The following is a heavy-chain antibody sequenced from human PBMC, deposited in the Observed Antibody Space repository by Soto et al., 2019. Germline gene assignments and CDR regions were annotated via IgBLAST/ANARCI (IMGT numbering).Heavy chain of an antibody. Sequence: QVQLVQSGAEVKKPGASVKVSCKASGYTFTGYYMHWERPAPGHELEWMGWINPNSGGTNYAQKFQGWVTMTRDTSISTAYMELSRLRSDDTAVYYCARGPYSSGWYDKWFDPWGQGTLVTVSS. CDR1: GYTFTGYY. D-gene: IGHD6-19*01. J-gene: IGHJ5*02. CDR3: ARGPYSSGWYDKWFDP. V-gene: IGHV1-2*04. CDR2: INPNSGGT.